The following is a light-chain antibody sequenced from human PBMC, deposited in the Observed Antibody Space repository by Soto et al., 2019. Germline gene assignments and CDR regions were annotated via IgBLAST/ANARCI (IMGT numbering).Light chain of an antibody. CDR3: CSYAGKV. CDR2: EGS. CDR1: SSDVGSYNL. V-gene: IGLV2-23*01. Sequence: QSGLTQPASVSGSPGQSITISCTGTSSDVGSYNLVSWYQQHPGKAPKLMIYEGSKRPSGVSNRFSGSKSGNTASLTISGLQAEDEADYYCCSYAGKVFGTGTKVTVL. J-gene: IGLJ1*01.